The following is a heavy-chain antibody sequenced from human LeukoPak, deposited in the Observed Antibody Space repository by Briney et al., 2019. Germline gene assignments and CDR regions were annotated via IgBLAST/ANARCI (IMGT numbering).Heavy chain of an antibody. CDR1: GYTFTSYG. V-gene: IGHV1-18*01. D-gene: IGHD6-13*01. CDR2: ISAYNGNT. J-gene: IGHJ4*02. CDR3: ARDRPRYSSSWYGGDY. Sequence: GASVKVSCKASGYTFTSYGISWVRQAPGQGLEWMGWISAYNGNTNYAQKLQGRVTMTTDTSTSTAYMELRSLRSDDTAVYYCARDRPRYSSSWYGGDYWGQGALVTVSS.